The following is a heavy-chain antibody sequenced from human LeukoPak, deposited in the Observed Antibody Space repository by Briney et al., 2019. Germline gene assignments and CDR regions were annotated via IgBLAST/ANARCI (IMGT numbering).Heavy chain of an antibody. CDR1: GFTFSSYG. CDR2: IWYDGSNE. V-gene: IGHV3-33*01. Sequence: GGSLRLSCAASGFTFSSYGMHWVRQAPGKGLEWVAVIWYDGSNEYYADSVKGRFTISRDNSKNTLYLQMNSLRGEDTAVYYCVRETSTPDAFGIWGQGTMVTVSS. CDR3: VRETSTPDAFGI. D-gene: IGHD5/OR15-5a*01. J-gene: IGHJ3*02.